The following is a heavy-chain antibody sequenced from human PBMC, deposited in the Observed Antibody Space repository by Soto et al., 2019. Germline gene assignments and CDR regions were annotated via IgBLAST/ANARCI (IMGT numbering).Heavy chain of an antibody. Sequence: QVQLVESGGGVVQPGRSLRLSCAASGFTFSSYGMHWVRQAPGKGLEWVAVIWYDGSNKYYADSVKGRFTISRDNSKNTLYLQMNSLRAEDTAVYYCARDGYCSGGSCRYFDYWGQGTLVTVSS. CDR1: GFTFSSYG. CDR3: ARDGYCSGGSCRYFDY. V-gene: IGHV3-33*01. J-gene: IGHJ4*02. CDR2: IWYDGSNK. D-gene: IGHD2-15*01.